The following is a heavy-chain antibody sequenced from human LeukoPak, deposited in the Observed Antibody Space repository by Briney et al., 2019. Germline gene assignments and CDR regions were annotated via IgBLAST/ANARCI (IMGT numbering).Heavy chain of an antibody. CDR1: GFTFDDYA. J-gene: IGHJ6*02. Sequence: GGSLRLSCAASGFTFDDYAMHWVRQAPGKGLEWVSGISWNSGSICYADSVKGRFTISRDNAKNSLYLQMNSLRAEDTALYYCAKSSQLLNWNGRYYGMDVWGQGTTVTVSS. V-gene: IGHV3-9*01. CDR2: ISWNSGSI. D-gene: IGHD1-1*01. CDR3: AKSSQLLNWNGRYYGMDV.